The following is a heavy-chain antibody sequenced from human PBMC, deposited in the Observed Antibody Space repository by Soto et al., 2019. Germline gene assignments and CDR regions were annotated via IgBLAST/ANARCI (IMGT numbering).Heavy chain of an antibody. CDR1: GFTFTNYA. V-gene: IGHV3-23*01. J-gene: IGHJ5*02. D-gene: IGHD1-26*01. CDR2: ISASGGLK. Sequence: GGSLRLSCAASGFTFTNYAMTWVRQTPGKGLEWVSGISASGGLKYCADSVRGRFTVSRDNSKNILYLQMDNLRDEDTALYYCAREVGAPSGWLDTWGQGTQVTVSS. CDR3: AREVGAPSGWLDT.